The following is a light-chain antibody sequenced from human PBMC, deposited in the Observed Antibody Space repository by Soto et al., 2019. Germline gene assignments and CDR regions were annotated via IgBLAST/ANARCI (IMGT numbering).Light chain of an antibody. CDR2: GAT. J-gene: IGKJ1*01. V-gene: IGKV3-20*01. CDR3: QQYGSSGT. Sequence: EIVLTPSPGTLSLSPVEIATLSCRASQSVSNNYLAWYQQKPGQAPRLLIYGATNRATGIPDRFSGSGSGTDFTLTISRLEPEDFAVYYCQQYGSSGTCGQGNTGDIK. CDR1: QSVSNNY.